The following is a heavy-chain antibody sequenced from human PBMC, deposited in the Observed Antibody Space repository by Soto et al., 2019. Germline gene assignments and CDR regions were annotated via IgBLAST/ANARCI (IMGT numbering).Heavy chain of an antibody. CDR1: GFTFSSYG. CDR3: AKDYREHIVVVTAIGFDY. D-gene: IGHD2-21*02. CDR2: ISYDGSNK. Sequence: GVSLRLSCAASGFTFSSYGMHWVRQAPGKGLEWVAVISYDGSNKYYADSVKGRFTISRDNSKNTLYLQMNSLRAEDTAVYYCAKDYREHIVVVTAIGFDYWGQGTLVTVSS. J-gene: IGHJ4*02. V-gene: IGHV3-30*18.